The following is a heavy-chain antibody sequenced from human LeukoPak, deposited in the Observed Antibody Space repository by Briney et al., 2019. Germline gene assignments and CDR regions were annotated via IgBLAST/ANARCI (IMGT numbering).Heavy chain of an antibody. D-gene: IGHD5-24*01. Sequence: GGSLRLSCAASGFTSNIYAMNWVRQTPGKGLEWVSYISYNSDTTHYADSVGGRFTISRDNAKNSLYLQMSSLRADDTAVYYCTRSGDGASDTWGQGTMVIVSS. V-gene: IGHV3-48*04. J-gene: IGHJ3*02. CDR1: GFTSNIYA. CDR3: TRSGDGASDT. CDR2: ISYNSDTT.